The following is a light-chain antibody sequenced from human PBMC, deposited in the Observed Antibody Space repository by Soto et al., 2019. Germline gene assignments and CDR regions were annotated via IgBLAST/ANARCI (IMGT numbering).Light chain of an antibody. V-gene: IGLV2-14*01. CDR1: SSDGGGSNH. J-gene: IGLJ1*01. CDR2: EVI. Sequence: QSVLTQPASVSGSPGQSIIISCTGTSSDGGGSNHVAWYQQHPGRAPKLIIYEVISRPSGVSNRFSGSKSGNTASLTISGLQAEDEADYYCISYLVTSSSYVFGTGTKLTVL. CDR3: ISYLVTSSSYV.